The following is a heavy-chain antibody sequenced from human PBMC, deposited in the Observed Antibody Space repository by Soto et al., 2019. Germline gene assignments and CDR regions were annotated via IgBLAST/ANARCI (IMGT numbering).Heavy chain of an antibody. CDR2: IFPVFASV. Sequence: QVQLVQSGDEVKKPGSSVKVSCQASGGTFSNHGITWVRQAPGHGFEWMGEIFPVFASVKYAQRFQGRVTITANETTSTAFRDLSKVPHDDTAMDYCARKRGMGATGAIAFDNWGQRTLVLVSS. CDR1: GGTFSNHG. CDR3: ARKRGMGATGAIAFDN. D-gene: IGHD1-26*01. J-gene: IGHJ4*02. V-gene: IGHV1-69*01.